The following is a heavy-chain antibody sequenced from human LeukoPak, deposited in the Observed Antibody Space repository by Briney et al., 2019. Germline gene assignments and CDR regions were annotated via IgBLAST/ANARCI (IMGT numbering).Heavy chain of an antibody. Sequence: GESLKISCKASGYSFTTYWIGWVRQMPGKDLEWMGIIYPGDSDTRYSPSFQGQVTISADKYISTAYLQWSSLKASDTAMYYCTSPAVGFDYWGQGTLVTVSS. CDR1: GYSFTTYW. J-gene: IGHJ4*02. CDR2: IYPGDSDT. V-gene: IGHV5-51*01. CDR3: TSPAVGFDY.